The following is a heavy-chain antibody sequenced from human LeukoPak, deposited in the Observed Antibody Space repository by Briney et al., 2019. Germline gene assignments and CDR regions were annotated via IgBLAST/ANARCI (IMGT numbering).Heavy chain of an antibody. V-gene: IGHV1-69*04. D-gene: IGHD4-4*01. Sequence: SVKVSCKASGGTFSSYAISWVRQAPGQGLEWMGRIIPILGIANYAQKFQGRVTITADKSTSTAYMELSSLRSEDTAVYYCARDGEGAYSKHFDYWGQGTLVTVSS. CDR2: IIPILGIA. J-gene: IGHJ4*02. CDR1: GGTFSSYA. CDR3: ARDGEGAYSKHFDY.